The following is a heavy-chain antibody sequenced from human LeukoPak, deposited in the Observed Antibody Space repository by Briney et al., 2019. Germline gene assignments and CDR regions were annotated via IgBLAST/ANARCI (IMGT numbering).Heavy chain of an antibody. D-gene: IGHD5-12*01. J-gene: IGHJ4*02. CDR2: IYYSGST. CDR3: ARLHSGYDSSNYFDY. Sequence: SETLSLTRTVSGGSISSSSYYWGWISQPPGKGLEWIGSIYYSGSTYYNPSLKSRVTISVDTSKNQFSLKLSSVTAADTAVYYCARLHSGYDSSNYFDYWGQGTLVTVSS. CDR1: GGSISSSSYY. V-gene: IGHV4-39*01.